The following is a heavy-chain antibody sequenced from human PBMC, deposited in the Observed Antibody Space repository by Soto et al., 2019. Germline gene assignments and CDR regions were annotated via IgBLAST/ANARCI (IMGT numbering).Heavy chain of an antibody. Sequence: ASVKVSCKASGGTFSSYAISWVRQAPGQGLEWMGGIIPIFGTANYAQKFQGRVTITADESTSTAYMELSSLRSEDTAVYYCAKKDCISTSCYRRNYYYYGMDVWGQGTTVTVS. J-gene: IGHJ6*02. CDR2: IIPIFGTA. D-gene: IGHD2-2*01. CDR1: GGTFSSYA. CDR3: AKKDCISTSCYRRNYYYYGMDV. V-gene: IGHV1-69*13.